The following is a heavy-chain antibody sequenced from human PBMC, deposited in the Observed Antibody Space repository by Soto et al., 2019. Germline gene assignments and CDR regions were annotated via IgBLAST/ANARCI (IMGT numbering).Heavy chain of an antibody. V-gene: IGHV4-31*03. CDR3: ARGAFWYSSSY. CDR2: VSHSGST. Sequence: SETLSLTCTVSGGSISSAAYYWSWICQHPGKGLEWIGYVSHSGSTYYNPSLKSRVTISVDTSKNQFSLKLSSVTAADTAVYYCARGAFWYSSSYWGQGTLVTVSS. D-gene: IGHD6-6*01. J-gene: IGHJ4*02. CDR1: GGSISSAAYY.